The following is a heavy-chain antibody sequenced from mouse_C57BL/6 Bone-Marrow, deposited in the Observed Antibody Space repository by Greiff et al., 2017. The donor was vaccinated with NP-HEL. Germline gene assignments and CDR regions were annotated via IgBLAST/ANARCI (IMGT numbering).Heavy chain of an antibody. J-gene: IGHJ4*01. CDR2: IYPGGGYT. CDR3: ARTAMVTTGNYYAMDY. D-gene: IGHD2-2*01. Sequence: QVQLQQSGAELVRPGTSVKMSCKASGYTFTNYWIGWAKQRPGHGLEWIGDIYPGGGYTNYNEKCKGKATLTADKSSSTAYMQFSSLTSEDSAIYYCARTAMVTTGNYYAMDYWGQGTSVTVSS. CDR1: GYTFTNYW. V-gene: IGHV1-63*01.